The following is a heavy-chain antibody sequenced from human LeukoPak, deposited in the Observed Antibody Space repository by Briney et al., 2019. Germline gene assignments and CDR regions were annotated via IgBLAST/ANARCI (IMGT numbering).Heavy chain of an antibody. J-gene: IGHJ4*02. Sequence: ASVKVSCKASGYTFTSYGISWVRQAPGQGLEWMGWISAYNGNTNYAQKLQGGVTMTTDTSTSTAYMELRSLRSDDTAVYYCARDGHLSPPGYGSGSYYRARRDFDYWGQGTLVTVSS. CDR1: GYTFTSYG. CDR2: ISAYNGNT. V-gene: IGHV1-18*01. D-gene: IGHD3-10*01. CDR3: ARDGHLSPPGYGSGSYYRARRDFDY.